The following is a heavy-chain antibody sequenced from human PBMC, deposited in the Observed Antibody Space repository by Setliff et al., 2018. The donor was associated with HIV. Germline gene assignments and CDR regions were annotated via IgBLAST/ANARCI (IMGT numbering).Heavy chain of an antibody. Sequence: TLSLTCTVSGVSFGSSDYYRAWIRQPPGKGLEWIGSFYYSGSTYYNPSLKSRVTISVDTSKNQFSLRLTSVTAADTAVYYCARNTRAGDFDYWGQGTLVTVSS. D-gene: IGHD3-10*01. CDR1: GVSFGSSDYY. V-gene: IGHV4-39*01. CDR2: FYYSGST. J-gene: IGHJ4*02. CDR3: ARNTRAGDFDY.